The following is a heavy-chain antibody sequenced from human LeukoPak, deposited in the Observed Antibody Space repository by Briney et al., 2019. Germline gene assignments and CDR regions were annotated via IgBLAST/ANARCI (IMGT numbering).Heavy chain of an antibody. Sequence: PGGSLRLSCAASGFTFSSYSMNWVRQAPGKGLEWVSYISSSSSTIYYADSVKGRFTISRDNAKNSLCLQMNSLRDEDTAVYYCARDHALLFDYWGQGTLVTVSS. V-gene: IGHV3-48*02. CDR1: GFTFSSYS. D-gene: IGHD3-10*01. CDR3: ARDHALLFDY. J-gene: IGHJ4*02. CDR2: ISSSSSTI.